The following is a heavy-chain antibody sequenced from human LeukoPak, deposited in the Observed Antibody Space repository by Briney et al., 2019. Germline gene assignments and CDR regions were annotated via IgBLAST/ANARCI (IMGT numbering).Heavy chain of an antibody. CDR2: ISYDGNNK. CDR3: ARDLRYYYCGMDV. CDR1: GFTFSSYA. Sequence: AGGSLRLSCAASGFTFSSYARHWVRQAPGKGLEWVAVISYDGNNKYYADSVKGRFAISRDNSKNTLFLQMNSLRAEDTAVYYCARDLRYYYCGMDVWGQGTTVTVSS. D-gene: IGHD3-16*01. V-gene: IGHV3-30*01. J-gene: IGHJ6*02.